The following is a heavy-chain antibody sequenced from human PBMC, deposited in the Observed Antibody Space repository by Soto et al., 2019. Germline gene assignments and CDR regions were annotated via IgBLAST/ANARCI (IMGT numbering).Heavy chain of an antibody. V-gene: IGHV4-30-4*01. Sequence: PSETLSLTCTVSGGSISSGDYFWSWIRQSPVKGLEWIGYISSIGSTYYNPSLKSRVSVSRDTSKNQFSLKLSSVTAADTAVYYCAREGGTIPFDYWGQGTLVTVSS. D-gene: IGHD2-15*01. CDR3: AREGGTIPFDY. J-gene: IGHJ4*02. CDR1: GGSISSGDYF. CDR2: ISSIGST.